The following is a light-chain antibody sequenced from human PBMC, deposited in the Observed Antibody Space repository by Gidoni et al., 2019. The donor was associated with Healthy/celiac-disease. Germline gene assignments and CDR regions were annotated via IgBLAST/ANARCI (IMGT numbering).Light chain of an antibody. J-gene: IGKJ5*01. CDR3: QQYGSSPKIT. CDR2: GAS. CDR1: QSVSSSY. V-gene: IGKV3-20*01. Sequence: ESVLTQSPGTLSLSPGERATLSCRASQSVSSSYLAWYQQKPGQAPRLLLYGASSRATGIPDRFSGSGSGTDFTLTISRLEPEDFAVYYCQQYGSSPKITFGQGTRLEIK.